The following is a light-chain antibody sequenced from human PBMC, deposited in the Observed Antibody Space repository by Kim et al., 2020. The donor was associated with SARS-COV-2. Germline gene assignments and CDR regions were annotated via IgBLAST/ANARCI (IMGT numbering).Light chain of an antibody. V-gene: IGKV1-16*01. CDR1: EVIANS. CDR2: GAS. CDR3: QQFNAFPIT. Sequence: ASIGARATITGRAREVIANSLAWFQQTPGTAPKCLIYGASILEPGVPSGFSGRRSGTEFTIPINSLQPEDFATFYCQQFNAFPITFGQGTRLVIK. J-gene: IGKJ5*01.